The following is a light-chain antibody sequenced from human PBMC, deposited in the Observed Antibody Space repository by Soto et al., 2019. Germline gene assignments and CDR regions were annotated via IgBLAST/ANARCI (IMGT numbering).Light chain of an antibody. CDR3: SLYTSENTYV. J-gene: IGLJ1*01. Sequence: QSVLTQPASVSGSPGQSITISCTVTSSDVGGYNYVSWYQQPPGTAPKLIIYEASNRPSGVPDRFSGSKSGNTASLTISGLQAADEADYYCSLYTSENTYVFGTGTKV. V-gene: IGLV2-18*01. CDR2: EAS. CDR1: SSDVGGYNY.